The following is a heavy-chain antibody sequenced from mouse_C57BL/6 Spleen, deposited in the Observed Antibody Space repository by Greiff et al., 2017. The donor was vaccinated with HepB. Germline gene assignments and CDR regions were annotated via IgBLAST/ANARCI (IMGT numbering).Heavy chain of an antibody. D-gene: IGHD2-5*01. CDR1: GYTFTSYW. CDR3: ARSGRLYSNYDYAMDY. CDR2: IHPNSGST. V-gene: IGHV1-64*01. Sequence: QVQLQQPGAELVKPGASVKLSCKASGYTFTSYWMHWVKQRPGQGLEWIGMIHPNSGSTNYNEKFKSKATLTVDKSSSTAYMQLSSLTSEDSAVYYCARSGRLYSNYDYAMDYWGQGTSVTVSS. J-gene: IGHJ4*01.